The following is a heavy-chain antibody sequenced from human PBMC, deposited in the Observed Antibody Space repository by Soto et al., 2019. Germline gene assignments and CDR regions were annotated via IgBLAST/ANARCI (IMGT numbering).Heavy chain of an antibody. V-gene: IGHV1-69*02. Sequence: QVQLVQSGAEVKKPGSSVKVSCKASGGTFSSYTISWVRQAPGQGLEWMGRIIPILGIANYAQKFQGRVTITADKSTSTAYMELSSLRSEDTAVYYCARAPRLYYYYGMDVWGQGTTVTVSS. CDR3: ARAPRLYYYYGMDV. CDR1: GGTFSSYT. CDR2: IIPILGIA. J-gene: IGHJ6*02.